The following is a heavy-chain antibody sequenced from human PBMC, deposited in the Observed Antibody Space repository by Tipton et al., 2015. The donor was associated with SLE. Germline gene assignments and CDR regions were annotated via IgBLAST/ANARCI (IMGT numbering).Heavy chain of an antibody. V-gene: IGHV4-39*07. CDR1: GGSISSHY. CDR3: AREGSGYDILTGYYRDHAFDI. J-gene: IGHJ3*02. D-gene: IGHD3-9*01. CDR2: IYYSGST. Sequence: TLSLTCTVSGGSISSHYWTWIRQPPGKGLEWIGSIYYSGSTYYNPSLKSRVTISVDTSKNQFSLKLSSVTAADTAVYYCAREGSGYDILTGYYRDHAFDIWGQGTMVTVSS.